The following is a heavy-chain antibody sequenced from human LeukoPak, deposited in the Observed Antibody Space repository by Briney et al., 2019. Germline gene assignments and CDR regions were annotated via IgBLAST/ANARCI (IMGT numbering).Heavy chain of an antibody. V-gene: IGHV3-7*01. J-gene: IGHJ3*02. D-gene: IGHD3-10*01. CDR2: IKQDGSEK. Sequence: PGGSLRLSCAASGLTFSSYWMSWVRQAPGKGLEWEANIKQDGSEKYYVASVKGRFTISRDNAKNSLYLQMNSLRAEDTAVYYCPRVGRGFECFYGREGFFNIGGKGKMVPVFS. CDR1: GLTFSSYW. CDR3: PRVGRGFECFYGREGFFNI.